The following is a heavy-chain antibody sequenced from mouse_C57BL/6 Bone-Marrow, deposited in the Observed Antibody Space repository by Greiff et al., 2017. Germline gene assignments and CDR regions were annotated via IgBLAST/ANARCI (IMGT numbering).Heavy chain of an antibody. CDR2: IHPNSGST. D-gene: IGHD5-1*01. Sequence: QVQLQQPGAELVKPGASVKLSCKASGYTFTSYWMHWVKQRPGQGLEWIGMIHPNSGSTNYNEKFKSKATLTVDKSSSTAYMQLSNLTSEDSADYYCARSDEYGIWYVDVWGTETTVTVSS. J-gene: IGHJ1*03. CDR1: GYTFTSYW. CDR3: ARSDEYGIWYVDV. V-gene: IGHV1-64*01.